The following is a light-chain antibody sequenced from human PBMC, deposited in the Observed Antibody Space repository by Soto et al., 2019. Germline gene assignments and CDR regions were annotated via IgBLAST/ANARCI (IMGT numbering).Light chain of an antibody. CDR2: SNN. Sequence: LTQPPSASGTPGQRVTISCSGSSSNIGSNTVNWYQQLPGTAPKLLIYSNNQRPSGVPDRFSGSKSGTSASLAISGLQSEDEADYYCAAWDDSLNGPHVVFGGGTK. V-gene: IGLV1-44*01. CDR1: SSNIGSNT. CDR3: AAWDDSLNGPHVV. J-gene: IGLJ2*01.